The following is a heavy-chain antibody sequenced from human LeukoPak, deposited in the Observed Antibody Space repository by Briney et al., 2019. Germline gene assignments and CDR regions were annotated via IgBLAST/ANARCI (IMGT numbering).Heavy chain of an antibody. J-gene: IGHJ4*02. D-gene: IGHD2-15*01. CDR2: TNGSGGKK. V-gene: IGHV3-23*01. CDR3: AKWGCNGGSCYPFDY. Sequence: GGSLRLSCVGSGFTFSNYAMSWVRQAPGKGLEWVSATNGSGGKKYYADSVKGRFTLSRDNSKNTLYLQMNSLRAEETAVYYCAKWGCNGGSCYPFDYWGQGTLVTVSS. CDR1: GFTFSNYA.